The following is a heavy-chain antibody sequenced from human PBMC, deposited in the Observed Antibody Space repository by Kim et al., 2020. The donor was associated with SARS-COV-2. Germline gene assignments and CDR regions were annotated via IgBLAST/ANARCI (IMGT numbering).Heavy chain of an antibody. D-gene: IGHD2-21*02. J-gene: IGHJ4*02. Sequence: ADTMKGRFTIARDNSKNTLYLQMNSLRAEDTAVYYCAKDGGNSVAGAIDYWGQGTLVTVSS. V-gene: IGHV3-30*02. CDR3: AKDGGNSVAGAIDY.